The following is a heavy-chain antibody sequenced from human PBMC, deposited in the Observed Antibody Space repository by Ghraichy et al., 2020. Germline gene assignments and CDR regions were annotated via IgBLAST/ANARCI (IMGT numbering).Heavy chain of an antibody. CDR1: GGSISSSSYY. Sequence: SQTLSLTCTVSGGSISSSSYYWGWIRQPPGKGLEWIGSFYDSGSTYYNPSLKSRVTISVDTSKNQFSLKLSSVTAADTAVYYCARLGGYSYGSGGYWGQGTLVTVSS. CDR2: FYDSGST. V-gene: IGHV4-39*01. D-gene: IGHD5-18*01. J-gene: IGHJ4*02. CDR3: ARLGGYSYGSGGY.